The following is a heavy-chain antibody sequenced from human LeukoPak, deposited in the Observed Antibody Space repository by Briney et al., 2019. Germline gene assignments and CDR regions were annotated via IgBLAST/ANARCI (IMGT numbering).Heavy chain of an antibody. CDR2: ISSSSSYI. Sequence: GESLRLSYAASGFTFSSYSMNWVRQAPGKGLEWVSSISSSSSYIYYADSVKGRFTISGDNAKNSLYLQMNSLRAEDTAVYYCARVNHCSSTSCSSGAWYYYYGMDVWGQGTTVTVSS. J-gene: IGHJ6*02. D-gene: IGHD2-2*01. CDR1: GFTFSSYS. V-gene: IGHV3-21*01. CDR3: ARVNHCSSTSCSSGAWYYYYGMDV.